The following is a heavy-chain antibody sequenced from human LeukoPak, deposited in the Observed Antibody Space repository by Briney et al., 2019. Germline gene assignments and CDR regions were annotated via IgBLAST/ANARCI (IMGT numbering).Heavy chain of an antibody. J-gene: IGHJ4*02. CDR1: GGTFSSYA. D-gene: IGHD3-10*01. Sequence: SVKVSCKASGGTFSSYAISWVRQAPGQGLEWMGGIIPIFGTANYAQKFQGRVTITRNTSISTAYMELSSLRSEDTAVYYCARAVVRGVMVFGYWGQGTLVTVPS. CDR3: ARAVVRGVMVFGY. V-gene: IGHV1-69*05. CDR2: IIPIFGTA.